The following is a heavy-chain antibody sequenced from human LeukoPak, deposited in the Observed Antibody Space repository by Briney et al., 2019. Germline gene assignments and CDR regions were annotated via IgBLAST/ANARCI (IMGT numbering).Heavy chain of an antibody. CDR3: ARGSMVRGVNYGMDV. D-gene: IGHD3-10*01. Sequence: ASVKVSCKASGYTFTSYYMHWVRQAPGQGLEWMGIINPSGGSTSYAQKFQGRVTMTRDTSTSTVYMELSSLRSKDTAVYYCARGSMVRGVNYGMDVWGQGTTVTVSS. V-gene: IGHV1-46*01. CDR2: INPSGGST. CDR1: GYTFTSYY. J-gene: IGHJ6*02.